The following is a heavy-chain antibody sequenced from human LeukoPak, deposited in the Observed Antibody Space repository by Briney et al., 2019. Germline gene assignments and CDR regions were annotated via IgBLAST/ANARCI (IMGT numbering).Heavy chain of an antibody. D-gene: IGHD3-22*01. CDR2: IYPGGSDT. V-gene: IGHV5-51*01. Sequence: GESLKISCKGSGYIFTSYWIGWVRQMPGKGQEWMGIIYPGGSDTRYSPSFQGQVTISADKSSSTAYLQWSSLRASDTAMYYCARHQYYYDSRAYYIDFWGQGTLVTVS. CDR1: GYIFTSYW. CDR3: ARHQYYYDSRAYYIDF. J-gene: IGHJ4*02.